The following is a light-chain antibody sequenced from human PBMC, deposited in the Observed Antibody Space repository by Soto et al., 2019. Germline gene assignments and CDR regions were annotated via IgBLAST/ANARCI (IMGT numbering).Light chain of an antibody. Sequence: QSALTQPASVSGSRGQSITISCTGTSSDVGGYNYVSWCQQHPGKAPKLMIYDVSNRPSGVSNRFSGSKSGNTASLTISGLQAEDEADYYCSSYTSSSTYVFGTGTKLTVL. CDR3: SSYTSSSTYV. CDR1: SSDVGGYNY. CDR2: DVS. V-gene: IGLV2-14*01. J-gene: IGLJ1*01.